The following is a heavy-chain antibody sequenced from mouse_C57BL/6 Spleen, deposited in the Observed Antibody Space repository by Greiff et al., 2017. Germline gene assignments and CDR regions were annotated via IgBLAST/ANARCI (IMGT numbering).Heavy chain of an antibody. CDR3: ARFYDGSYYAMDY. Sequence: QVQLQQPGAELVKPGASVKMSCKASGYTFTSYWITWVKQRPGQGLEWIGDIYPGSGSTNYNEKFKSKATLTVDTSSSTAYMQLSSLTSEDAAVYYCARFYDGSYYAMDYWGQGTSVTVAS. CDR1: GYTFTSYW. D-gene: IGHD2-3*01. V-gene: IGHV1-55*01. J-gene: IGHJ4*01. CDR2: IYPGSGST.